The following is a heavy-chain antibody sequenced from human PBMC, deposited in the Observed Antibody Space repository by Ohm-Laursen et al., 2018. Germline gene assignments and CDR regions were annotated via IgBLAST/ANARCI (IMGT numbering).Heavy chain of an antibody. J-gene: IGHJ6*02. CDR3: ARVKLTYYDILTGYYSPYYYGMDV. D-gene: IGHD3-9*01. CDR1: GFTFSSYS. Sequence: GSLRLSCAASGFTFSSYSMNWVRQAPGKGLEWVSSISSSSSYIYYADSVKGRFTISRDNAKNSLYLQMNSLRAEDTAVYYCARVKLTYYDILTGYYSPYYYGMDVWGQGTTVTVSS. CDR2: ISSSSSYI. V-gene: IGHV3-21*01.